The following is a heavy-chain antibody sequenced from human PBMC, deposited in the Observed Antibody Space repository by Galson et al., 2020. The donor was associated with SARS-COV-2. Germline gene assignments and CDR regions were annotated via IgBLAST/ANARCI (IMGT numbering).Heavy chain of an antibody. V-gene: IGHV1-3*01. CDR1: GYTFTNYA. D-gene: IGHD3-9*01. Sequence: ASVKVSCKASGYTFTNYAMHWVRQAPGQRLEWMGWINAGNGNTKYSQKFQGRVTITRHTSASTGYMELSSLRSEDTAVYYCARGYYDILTGLSLNWFDPWGQGTLVTVSS. J-gene: IGHJ5*02. CDR3: ARGYYDILTGLSLNWFDP. CDR2: INAGNGNT.